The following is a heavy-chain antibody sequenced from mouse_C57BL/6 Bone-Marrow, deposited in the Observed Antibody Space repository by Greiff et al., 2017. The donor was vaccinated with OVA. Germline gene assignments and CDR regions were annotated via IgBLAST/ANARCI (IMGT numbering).Heavy chain of an antibody. CDR1: GYTFTDYY. V-gene: IGHV1-19*01. Sequence: EVQLVESGPVLVKPGASVKMSCKASGYTFTDYYMNWVKQSHGKSLEWIGVINPYNGGTSYNQKFKGKATLTVDKSSSTAYMELNSLTSEDSAVYYCARFAITTVVYYYAMDYWGQGTSVTVSS. CDR2: INPYNGGT. J-gene: IGHJ4*01. CDR3: ARFAITTVVYYYAMDY. D-gene: IGHD1-1*01.